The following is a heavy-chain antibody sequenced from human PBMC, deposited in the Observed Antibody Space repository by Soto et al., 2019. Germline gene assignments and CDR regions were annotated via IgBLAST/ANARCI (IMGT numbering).Heavy chain of an antibody. CDR1: GGTFSSYA. CDR2: IIPIFGTA. J-gene: IGHJ6*02. V-gene: IGHV1-69*13. Sequence: ASVKVSCKASGGTFSSYAISWVRQAPGQGLEWMGGIIPIFGTANYAQKFQGRVTITADESTSTAYMELSSLRSEDTAVYYCARDSSPQFLEWLSPRGSGMDVWGQAPTVTVSS. CDR3: ARDSSPQFLEWLSPRGSGMDV. D-gene: IGHD3-3*01.